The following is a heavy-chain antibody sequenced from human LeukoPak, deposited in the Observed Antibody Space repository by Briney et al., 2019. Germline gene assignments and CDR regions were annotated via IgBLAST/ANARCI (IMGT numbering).Heavy chain of an antibody. CDR2: FDPEDGET. J-gene: IGHJ6*02. CDR1: GYTLTELS. Sequence: ASVKVSCKVSGYTLTELSMHWVRQAPGKGLEWMGGFDPEDGETIYAQKFQGRVTMTEDTSTDTAYMELSSLRSEDPAVYYCATATRVGVVVPAAIQKYYYYYGMDVWGQGTTVTVSS. D-gene: IGHD2-2*01. CDR3: ATATRVGVVVPAAIQKYYYYYGMDV. V-gene: IGHV1-24*01.